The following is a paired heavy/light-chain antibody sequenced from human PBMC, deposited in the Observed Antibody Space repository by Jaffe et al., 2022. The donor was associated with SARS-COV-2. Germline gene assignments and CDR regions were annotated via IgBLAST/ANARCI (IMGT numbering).Heavy chain of an antibody. CDR2: IYSGDTT. D-gene: IGHD3-16*02. CDR1: GFTVSSNY. J-gene: IGHJ5*02. Sequence: EVQLVESGGGLIQPGGSLRLSCAASGFTVSSNYMNWVRQAPGKGLEWVSVIYSGDTTFYADSVKGRFTISRDNSKDMVYLQMNSLRAEDTAIYYCARSYRFDPWGQGTLVTVSS. V-gene: IGHV3-53*01. CDR3: ARSYRFDP.
Light chain of an antibody. CDR3: QQSYSTPIT. V-gene: IGKV1-39*01. CDR1: QNIGTY. CDR2: AAS. Sequence: DIQMTQSPSSLSASVGDRVTITCRASQNIGTYLNWFQQKPGKAPKLLIYAASSLQSGVPSRFSGSGSGTDFTLTISSLQPEDFATYYCQQSYSTPITFGGGTKVEIK. J-gene: IGKJ4*01.